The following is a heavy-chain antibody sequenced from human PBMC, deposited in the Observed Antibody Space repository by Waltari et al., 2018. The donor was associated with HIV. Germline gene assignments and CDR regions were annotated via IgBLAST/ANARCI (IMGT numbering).Heavy chain of an antibody. V-gene: IGHV4-39*01. Sequence: QLQLQESGPGLVKPSETLSLTCSVSGDSISSSSYYWGWVRQPPGKGLEGIGSIFYTGSTDYNPSLKSRVTISVDTSRNRFSLKRSSVTAADTAVYYCARHGRMGGGTHRRYFDYWGQGTLVTVSS. CDR2: IFYTGST. D-gene: IGHD3-16*01. CDR3: ARHGRMGGGTHRRYFDY. CDR1: GDSISSSSYY. J-gene: IGHJ4*02.